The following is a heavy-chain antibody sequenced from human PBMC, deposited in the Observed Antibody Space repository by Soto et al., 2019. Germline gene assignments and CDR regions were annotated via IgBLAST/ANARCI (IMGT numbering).Heavy chain of an antibody. CDR2: ISGSGGST. J-gene: IGHJ4*02. D-gene: IGHD6-19*01. CDR1: GFTFSSYA. Sequence: GSLRLSCAASGFTFSSYAMSWVRQAPGKGLEWVSAISGSGGSTYYADSVKGRFTISRDNSKNTLYLQMNSLRAEDTAVYYCAKDSSSGWYGGYWGQGTLVTVSS. V-gene: IGHV3-23*01. CDR3: AKDSSSGWYGGY.